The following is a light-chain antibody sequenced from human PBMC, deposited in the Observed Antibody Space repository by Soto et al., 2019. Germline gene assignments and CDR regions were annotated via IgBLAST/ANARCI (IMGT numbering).Light chain of an antibody. CDR1: QSISTW. J-gene: IGKJ2*01. V-gene: IGKV1-5*03. CDR3: QQYNSYLYT. CDR2: KAS. Sequence: IQMTQSPSTLSASVGDRVTFTCRASQSISTWLAWYQQKPGKAPKLLLYKASTLEVGVPSRFSGSGSGTEFTLTISTLQPADFATYYCQQYNSYLYTFGQGTKLEIK.